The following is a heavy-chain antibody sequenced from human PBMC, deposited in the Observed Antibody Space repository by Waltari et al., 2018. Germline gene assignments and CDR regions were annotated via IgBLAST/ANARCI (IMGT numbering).Heavy chain of an antibody. CDR2: IRGSGGST. V-gene: IGHV3-23*04. CDR1: GFTFSSYA. Sequence: EVQLVESGGGLVQPGGSLRLSCAASGFTFSSYAMSWVRQAPGKGREVVSAIRGSGGSTYYADSVKGRFTISRDNTKNTLYLQMNSLRAEDTAVYYCAKDEAYYYYGMDVWGQGTTVTVSS. CDR3: AKDEAYYYYGMDV. J-gene: IGHJ6*02.